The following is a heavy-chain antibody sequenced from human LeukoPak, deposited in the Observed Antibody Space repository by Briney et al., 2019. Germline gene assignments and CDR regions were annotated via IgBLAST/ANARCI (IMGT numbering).Heavy chain of an antibody. CDR3: ARSPLLGGYLDY. J-gene: IGHJ4*02. CDR2: ISSSGSTI. D-gene: IGHD3-22*01. V-gene: IGHV3-11*01. CDR1: GFTFDDYA. Sequence: GRSLRLSCAASGFTFDDYAMHWVRQAPGKGLEWVSYISSSGSTIYYADSVKGRFTISRDNAKNSLYLQMNSLRAEDTAVYYCARSPLLGGYLDYWGQGTLVTVSS.